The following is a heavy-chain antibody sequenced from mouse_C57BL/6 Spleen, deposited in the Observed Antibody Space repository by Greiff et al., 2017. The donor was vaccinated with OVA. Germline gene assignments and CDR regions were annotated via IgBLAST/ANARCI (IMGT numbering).Heavy chain of an antibody. J-gene: IGHJ3*01. Sequence: EVMLVESGGGLVKPGGSLKLSCAASGFTFSDYGMHWVRQAPEKGLEWVAYISSGSSTISYADTVKGRFTISSDNAKNTLFLQMTSLRSEDTAMYYCANSLITTVVAPFAYWGQGTLVTVSA. V-gene: IGHV5-17*01. CDR3: ANSLITTVVAPFAY. CDR2: ISSGSSTI. D-gene: IGHD1-1*01. CDR1: GFTFSDYG.